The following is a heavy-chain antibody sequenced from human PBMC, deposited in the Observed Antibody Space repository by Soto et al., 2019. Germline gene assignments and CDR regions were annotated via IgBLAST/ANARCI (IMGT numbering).Heavy chain of an antibody. V-gene: IGHV6-1*01. J-gene: IGHJ3*02. CDR3: ARWAHEGNFDI. CDR2: TYYRSQWYN. CDR1: GDSVSTNSAA. Sequence: SQTLSLTCAISGDSVSTNSAAWKWIRQSPSRGLEWLGKTYYRSQWYNDYAVSVKSRITINPDTSRNQFSLQLNSVTPEDTAVYYCARWAHEGNFDIWGQGTKVTVSS.